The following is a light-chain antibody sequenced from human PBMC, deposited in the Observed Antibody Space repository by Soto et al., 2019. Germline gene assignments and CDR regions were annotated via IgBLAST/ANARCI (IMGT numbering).Light chain of an antibody. CDR2: GAS. CDR3: QQYNNWWT. CDR1: QSVSSN. V-gene: IGKV3-15*01. Sequence: EITMTQSPATLSVSPGERATHSSRARQSVSSNLAWYQQKPGQAPRLLIYGASTRATGIPARFSGSGSGTEFTLTISSLQSEDVAVYYCQQYNNWWTFGQGTKVEIK. J-gene: IGKJ1*01.